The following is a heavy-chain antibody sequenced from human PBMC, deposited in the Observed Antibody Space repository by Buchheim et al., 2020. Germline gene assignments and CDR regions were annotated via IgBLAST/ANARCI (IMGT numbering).Heavy chain of an antibody. CDR3: AKTPYSGSYHTWFDP. J-gene: IGHJ5*02. V-gene: IGHV3-30*18. D-gene: IGHD1-26*01. CDR2: ISDDGSDR. Sequence: VQLVESGGGVVQPGRSLRLSCAASGFTFSLYVMHWVRQAPGKGLEWVAVISDDGSDRNYGDSVKGRFTISRDNSKNTLYLQMNSLRAEDTAVYHCAKTPYSGSYHTWFDPWGQGTL. CDR1: GFTFSLYV.